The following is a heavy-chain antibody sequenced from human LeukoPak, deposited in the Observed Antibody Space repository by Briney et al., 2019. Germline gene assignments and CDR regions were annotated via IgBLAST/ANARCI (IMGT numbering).Heavy chain of an antibody. CDR3: AKDRGSSGSDAFDI. V-gene: IGHV3-9*01. Sequence: PGGSLRLSCAASGFTFDDYAMHLVRQAPGKGLEWVSGISWNSGSIGYADSVKGRFTISRDNAKNSLYLQMNSLRAEDTALYYCAKDRGSSGSDAFDIWGQGTMVTVSS. D-gene: IGHD3-22*01. CDR2: ISWNSGSI. CDR1: GFTFDDYA. J-gene: IGHJ3*02.